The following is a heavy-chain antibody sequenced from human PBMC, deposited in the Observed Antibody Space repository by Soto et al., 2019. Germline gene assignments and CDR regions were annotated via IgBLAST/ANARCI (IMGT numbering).Heavy chain of an antibody. CDR1: GYTFTSYA. D-gene: IGHD5-12*01. CDR2: INPSGGST. J-gene: IGHJ4*02. V-gene: IGHV1-46*03. Sequence: ASVKVSCKASGYTFTSYAMHWVRQAPGQGLEWMGIINPSGGSTSYAQKFQGRVTMTRDTSTSTVYMELSSLRSEDTAVYYCARVASTIQNPYYFDYWGQGTLVTVSS. CDR3: ARVASTIQNPYYFDY.